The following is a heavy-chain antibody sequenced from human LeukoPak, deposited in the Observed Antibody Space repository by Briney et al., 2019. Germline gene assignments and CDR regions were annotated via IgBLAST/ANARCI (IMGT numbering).Heavy chain of an antibody. V-gene: IGHV4-39*07. CDR2: IYYSGST. CDR1: GGSISSSSYY. D-gene: IGHD6-19*01. J-gene: IGHJ4*02. Sequence: PSETLSLTCTVSGGSISSSSYYWGWIRQPPGKGLEWIGSIYYSGSTYYNPSLKSRVTISVDTSKNQFSLKLSSVTAADTAVYYCARLYSSGWNGGVGFDYWGQGTLVTVSS. CDR3: ARLYSSGWNGGVGFDY.